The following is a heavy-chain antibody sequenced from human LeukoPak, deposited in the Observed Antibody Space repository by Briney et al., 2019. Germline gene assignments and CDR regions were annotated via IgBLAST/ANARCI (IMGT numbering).Heavy chain of an antibody. Sequence: GGSLRLSCAASGFTFSSYWMLWVRHAPGKGLEWVSHVNSDGSATSYADSVKGRFTISRDNAKNTLYLQMNSLRAEDTAVYYCVRALAYWGQGTLVTVSS. J-gene: IGHJ4*02. CDR3: VRALAY. CDR2: VNSDGSAT. V-gene: IGHV3-74*01. CDR1: GFTFSSYW.